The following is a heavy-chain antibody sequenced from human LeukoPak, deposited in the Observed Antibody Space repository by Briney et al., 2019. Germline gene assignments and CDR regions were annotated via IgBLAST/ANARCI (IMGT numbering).Heavy chain of an antibody. V-gene: IGHV7-4-1*02. CDR1: GYTFTHYA. CDR3: VTRDGGSSGFFNLDY. Sequence: GASVKVSCKASGYTFTHYAMNWVRQAPGQGLEWMGWINTNTGNPTYAQGFTGRFVFSLDTSVSTAYLQISSLKAEDTAVYYCVTRDGGSSGFFNLDYWGQGTLVTVSS. J-gene: IGHJ4*02. D-gene: IGHD3-22*01. CDR2: INTNTGNP.